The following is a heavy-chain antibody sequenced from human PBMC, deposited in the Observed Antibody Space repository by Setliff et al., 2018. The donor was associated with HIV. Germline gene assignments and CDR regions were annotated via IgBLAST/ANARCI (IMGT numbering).Heavy chain of an antibody. V-gene: IGHV3-43D*04. CDR3: AKDRYYDSSGSPFDY. CDR1: GFTFNDYA. CDR2: IEWHGSRT. J-gene: IGHJ4*02. Sequence: TGGSLRLSCAASGFTFNDYAMHWVRQSPGKAPEWVSLIEWHGSRTFYAESVRGRFTISRDNSKNTLYLQMNSLRAEDTAVYYCAKDRYYDSSGSPFDYWGQGTLVTVSS. D-gene: IGHD3-22*01.